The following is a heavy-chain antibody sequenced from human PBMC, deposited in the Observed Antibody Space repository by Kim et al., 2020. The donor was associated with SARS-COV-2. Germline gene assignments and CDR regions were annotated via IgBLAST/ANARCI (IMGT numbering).Heavy chain of an antibody. CDR3: ARRVGSGYFNFEY. CDR2: ISDSGDVT. J-gene: IGHJ4*02. CDR1: GFTFSSYG. V-gene: IGHV3-23*01. Sequence: GGSLRLSCAASGFTFSSYGMSWVRQAPGKGLEWVSAISDSGDVTASADSVEGRFTISRDNFKTTLFLQMNSLRAEDTAVYYCARRVGSGYFNFEYWGQGTLVTVSS. D-gene: IGHD3-22*01.